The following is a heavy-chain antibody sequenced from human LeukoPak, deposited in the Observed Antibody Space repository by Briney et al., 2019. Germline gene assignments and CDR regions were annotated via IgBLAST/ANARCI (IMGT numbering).Heavy chain of an antibody. CDR1: GFTFTAFT. CDR3: ARDRHFVAFDI. V-gene: IGHV3-69-1*01. CDR2: ISSSSSI. Sequence: GGSLRLSCAASGFTFTAFTINWVRQAPGRGLEWVSSISSSSSIHFADSVKGRFTISRDNVKNSVSLQINSLRAEDTALYYCARDRHFVAFDIWGQGTMVTVSS. J-gene: IGHJ3*02.